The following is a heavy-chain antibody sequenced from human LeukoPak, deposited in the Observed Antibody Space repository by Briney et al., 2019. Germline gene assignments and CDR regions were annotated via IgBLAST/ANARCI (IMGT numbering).Heavy chain of an antibody. CDR2: MNPNSGNT. CDR3: ASGCGIAVAVDAFDI. CDR1: GYTFTSYD. J-gene: IGHJ3*02. Sequence: ASVKVSCKASGYTFTSYDINWVRQATGQGLEWMGWMNPNSGNTGYAQKFQGRVTMTRNTSISTAYMELSRLRSDDTAVYYCASGCGIAVAVDAFDIWGQGTMVTVSS. D-gene: IGHD6-19*01. V-gene: IGHV1-8*01.